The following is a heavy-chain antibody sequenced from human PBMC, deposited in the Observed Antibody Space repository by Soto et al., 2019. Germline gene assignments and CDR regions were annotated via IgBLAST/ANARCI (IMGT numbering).Heavy chain of an antibody. D-gene: IGHD1-1*01. Sequence: SETLSLTCTVSGGSISSSSYYWGWIRQPPGKGLEWIGRIYYSGSTYYNPSLKSRVTISVDTSKNQFSLKLSSVTAADTAMYYCARHDHGSYTINGFDVWGQGTMVT. CDR2: IYYSGST. V-gene: IGHV4-39*01. CDR1: GGSISSSSYY. J-gene: IGHJ3*01. CDR3: ARHDHGSYTINGFDV.